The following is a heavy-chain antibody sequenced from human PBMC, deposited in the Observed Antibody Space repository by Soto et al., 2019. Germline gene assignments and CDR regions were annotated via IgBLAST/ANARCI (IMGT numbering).Heavy chain of an antibody. J-gene: IGHJ4*01. CDR2: ISGSGGST. CDR1: GFTFSSYA. CDR3: ANYWAFFDY. V-gene: IGHV3-23*01. Sequence: GGALRLFSAASGFTFSSYAMSWIRQAPGKGLEWVSAISGSGGSTYYADSVKGRFTISRDNSKNTLYLQMNSLRAEDTAVYYCANYWAFFDYWGHRTLFTVCS. D-gene: IGHD2-8*02.